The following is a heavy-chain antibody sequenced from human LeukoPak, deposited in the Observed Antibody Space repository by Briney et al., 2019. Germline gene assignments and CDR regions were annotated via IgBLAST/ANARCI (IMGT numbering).Heavy chain of an antibody. D-gene: IGHD2-15*01. V-gene: IGHV4-39*01. CDR2: IYYSGST. CDR3: ARQSYCSGGSCYSPKIDY. J-gene: IGHJ4*02. CDR1: GGSISSSSYY. Sequence: SETLSLTCTVSGGSISSSSYYWGWIRQPPGKRLEWIGSIYYSGSTYYNPSLKSRVTISVDTSKNQFSLKLSSVTAADTAVYYCARQSYCSGGSCYSPKIDYWGQGTLVTVSS.